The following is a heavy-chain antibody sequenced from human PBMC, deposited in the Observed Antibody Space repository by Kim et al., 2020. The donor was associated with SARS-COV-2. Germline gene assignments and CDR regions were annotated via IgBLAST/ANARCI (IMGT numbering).Heavy chain of an antibody. J-gene: IGHJ4*02. CDR3: ARAVQQLVPFFDY. D-gene: IGHD6-13*01. V-gene: IGHV4-59*01. Sequence: YNPSLKSRVTISVDTSKNQFSLKLSSVTAADTAVYYCARAVQQLVPFFDYWGQGTLVTVSS.